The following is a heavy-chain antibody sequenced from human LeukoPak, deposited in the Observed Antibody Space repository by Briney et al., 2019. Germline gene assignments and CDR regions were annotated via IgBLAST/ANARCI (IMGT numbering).Heavy chain of an antibody. J-gene: IGHJ4*02. Sequence: GGSLRLSCAASGFTFSSNWMSWVRQAPGKGLEWVANIKQDGSEKYYVDSVKGRFTISRDNAENSLYLQMNSLRAADTAVYYCARKRYWKYENWGQGTLVTVSS. CDR2: IKQDGSEK. CDR3: ARKRYWKYEN. D-gene: IGHD1-7*01. CDR1: GFTFSSNW. V-gene: IGHV3-7*01.